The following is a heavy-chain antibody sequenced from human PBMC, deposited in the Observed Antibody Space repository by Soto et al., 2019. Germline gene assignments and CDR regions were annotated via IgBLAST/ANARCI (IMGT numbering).Heavy chain of an antibody. CDR2: INSDGSST. CDR3: ARGGRLNWYFDL. D-gene: IGHD1-26*01. Sequence: EVQLVESGGGLVQPGGSLRLSCAASGFTFSSYWMHWVRQAPGKGLVWVSRINSDGSSTSYADSVKGRFTISRDNAKNTLYLKMNSLRGEDTAVYYCARGGRLNWYFDLWGRGTLVTVSS. V-gene: IGHV3-74*01. J-gene: IGHJ2*01. CDR1: GFTFSSYW.